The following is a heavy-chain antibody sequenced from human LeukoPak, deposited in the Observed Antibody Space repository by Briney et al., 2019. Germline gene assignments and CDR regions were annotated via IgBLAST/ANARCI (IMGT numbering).Heavy chain of an antibody. Sequence: PSETLSLTCAVYGGSFSGYYWSWIRQPPGKGLEWIGEINHSGSTNYNPSLKSRVTISVGTSKNQFSLKLSSVTAADTALYYCARGSGGYDSSGYYRYYYYMDVWDKGTTVTVSS. V-gene: IGHV4-34*01. CDR3: ARGSGGYDSSGYYRYYYYMDV. D-gene: IGHD3-22*01. J-gene: IGHJ6*03. CDR1: GGSFSGYY. CDR2: INHSGST.